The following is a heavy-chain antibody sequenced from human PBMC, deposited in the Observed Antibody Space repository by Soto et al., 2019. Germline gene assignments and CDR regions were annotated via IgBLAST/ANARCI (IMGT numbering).Heavy chain of an antibody. J-gene: IGHJ6*02. V-gene: IGHV1-69*02. Sequence: QVQLVQSGAEVKKPGSSVKVSCKASGGTFSSYTISWVRQAPGQGLEWMGRIIPILGIANYAQKFQGRVTITADKSTSTAYLELSSLRSEDTAVYYCARGYGDYFYGMDVWGQGTTVTVSS. CDR1: GGTFSSYT. CDR2: IIPILGIA. CDR3: ARGYGDYFYGMDV. D-gene: IGHD4-17*01.